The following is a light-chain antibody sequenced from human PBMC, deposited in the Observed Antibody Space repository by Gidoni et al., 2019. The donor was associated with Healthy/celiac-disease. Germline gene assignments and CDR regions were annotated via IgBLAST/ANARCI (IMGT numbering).Light chain of an antibody. CDR1: QGISSY. V-gene: IGKV1-9*01. CDR2: AAS. J-gene: IGKJ2*01. CDR3: QQLNSYPR. Sequence: DIQLTQSPSFLSASVGDRVTITCRASQGISSYVAWYQQKPGKAPKLLIYAASTLQSGVPSRCSGSGAGTEFTLTISSLHPEDFATYYCQQLNSYPRFGQGTKLEIK.